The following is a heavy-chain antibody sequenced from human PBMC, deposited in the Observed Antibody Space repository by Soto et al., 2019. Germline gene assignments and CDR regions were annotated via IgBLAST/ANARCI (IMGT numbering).Heavy chain of an antibody. Sequence: QVQLVQSGAEVKKPGASVKVSCKASGYTFTSYAMPWVRQAPGQRLEWMGWINAGNGNTKYSQKFQGRVTITRDTSASTAYMELSSVRSEDTAVYYCARVPGYSIGDLWGRGTLVTVSS. D-gene: IGHD2-21*01. CDR1: GYTFTSYA. J-gene: IGHJ2*01. CDR2: INAGNGNT. V-gene: IGHV1-3*01. CDR3: ARVPGYSIGDL.